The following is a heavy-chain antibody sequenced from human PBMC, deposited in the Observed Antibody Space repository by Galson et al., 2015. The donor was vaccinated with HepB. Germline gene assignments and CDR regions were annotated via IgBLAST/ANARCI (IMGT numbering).Heavy chain of an antibody. CDR1: DLIPRNHR. CDR2: INHDGTST. V-gene: IGHV3-74*01. Sequence: SLRLSCAASDLIPRNHRIHWVRQVPGKGLVWVSRINHDGTSTSYADSVKGRFTISRDNAKNTLYLQMNSLRPEDTAVYYCAKVTVQLWPPYHYNGMDLWGQGTTVTVSS. D-gene: IGHD1-1*01. J-gene: IGHJ6*02. CDR3: AKVTVQLWPPYHYNGMDL.